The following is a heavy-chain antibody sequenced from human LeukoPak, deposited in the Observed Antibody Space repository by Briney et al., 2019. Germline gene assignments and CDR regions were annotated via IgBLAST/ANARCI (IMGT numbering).Heavy chain of an antibody. CDR3: ARTVVRGAYNWFDP. Sequence: SQTLSLTCAVSGGSISSGGYSWGWIRQPPGKGLEWIGYIYHSGSTYYNPSLKSRVTISVDRSKDQFSLRLSSVTAADTAVYYCARTVVRGAYNWFDPWGQGTLVTVSS. CDR1: GGSISSGGYS. D-gene: IGHD3-10*01. V-gene: IGHV4-30-2*01. CDR2: IYHSGST. J-gene: IGHJ5*02.